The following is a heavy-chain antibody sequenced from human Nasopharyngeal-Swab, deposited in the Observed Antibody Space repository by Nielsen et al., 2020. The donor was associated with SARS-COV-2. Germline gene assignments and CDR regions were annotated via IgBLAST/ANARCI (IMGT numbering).Heavy chain of an antibody. D-gene: IGHD3-22*01. CDR2: INSDGSST. CDR3: ARDEITVIAAFDY. J-gene: IGHJ4*02. Sequence: VRQAPGKGLVWVSRINSDGSSTSYADSVKGRFTISRDSAKNTLYLQMNSLRAEDTAVYYCARDEITVIAAFDYWGQGTLVTVSS. V-gene: IGHV3-74*01.